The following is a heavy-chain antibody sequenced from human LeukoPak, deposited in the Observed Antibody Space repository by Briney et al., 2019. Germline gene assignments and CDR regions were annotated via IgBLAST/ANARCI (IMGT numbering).Heavy chain of an antibody. D-gene: IGHD6-13*01. V-gene: IGHV1-69-2*01. CDR3: ATDRSPGIAAAGY. CDR1: GYTFTDYY. Sequence: ASVKISCKVSGYTFTDYYMHWVQQAPGKGLEWMGLVDPEDGETIYAEKFQGRVTITADTSTDTAYMELSSLGSEDTAVYYCATDRSPGIAAAGYWGQGTLVTVSS. J-gene: IGHJ4*02. CDR2: VDPEDGET.